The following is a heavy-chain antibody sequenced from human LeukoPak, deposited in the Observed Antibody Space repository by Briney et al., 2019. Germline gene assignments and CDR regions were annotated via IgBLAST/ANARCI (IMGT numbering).Heavy chain of an antibody. Sequence: GGSLRLSCAASGFTFSSYSMNWVRQAPGKGLEWVSSISSSSSYIYYADSVKGRFTISRDNAKNSLYLQMNSLRAEDTAVYYCARGEWGGHYYDSSGYSDYWGQGTLVTVSS. CDR1: GFTFSSYS. J-gene: IGHJ4*02. V-gene: IGHV3-21*01. CDR3: ARGEWGGHYYDSSGYSDY. D-gene: IGHD3-22*01. CDR2: ISSSSSYI.